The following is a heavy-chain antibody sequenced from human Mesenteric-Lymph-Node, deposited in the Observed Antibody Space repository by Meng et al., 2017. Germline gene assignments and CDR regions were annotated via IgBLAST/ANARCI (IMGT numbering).Heavy chain of an antibody. V-gene: IGHV3-7*01. J-gene: IGHJ4*02. CDR1: GFTFDDYG. Sequence: GESLKISCAASGFTFDDYGMSWVRQAPGKGLEWVANINQDGSERNYVDSVRGRFTISRDNAKKSLFLQLNNLRAEDTAVYYCATLTSADYWGQGTLVTVSS. CDR2: INQDGSER. CDR3: ATLTSADY.